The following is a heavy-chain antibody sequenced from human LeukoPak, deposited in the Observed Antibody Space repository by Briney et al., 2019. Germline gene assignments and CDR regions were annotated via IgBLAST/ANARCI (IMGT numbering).Heavy chain of an antibody. Sequence: GGSLRLSCAASGFTFSSYAMSWVRQAPGKGLEWVSAISGSGGSTYYADSVKGRFTISRDNSKNTLYLQMNSLRAEDTAVYYCAKDPSLITIFGVDSDYCGQGTLVTVSS. CDR1: GFTFSSYA. D-gene: IGHD3-3*01. CDR3: AKDPSLITIFGVDSDY. J-gene: IGHJ4*02. V-gene: IGHV3-23*01. CDR2: ISGSGGST.